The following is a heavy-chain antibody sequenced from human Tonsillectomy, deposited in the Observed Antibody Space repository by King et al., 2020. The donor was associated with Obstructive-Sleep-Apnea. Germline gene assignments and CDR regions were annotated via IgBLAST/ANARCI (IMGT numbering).Heavy chain of an antibody. CDR3: AREGGLGELTGDSYAWDV. D-gene: IGHD3-16*01. V-gene: IGHV1-2*02. CDR2: VNPKSGYT. CDR1: AYRFIGKY. Sequence: QLVQSGAEVKKPGASVKVSCKASAYRFIGKYLHWVRKSPGQGPEWMGWVNPKSGYTKYAQKFKGRVTISRAKSINTAYMDLIRLTSEDTAIYYCAREGGLGELTGDSYAWDVWGQGTTVTVSS. J-gene: IGHJ6*02.